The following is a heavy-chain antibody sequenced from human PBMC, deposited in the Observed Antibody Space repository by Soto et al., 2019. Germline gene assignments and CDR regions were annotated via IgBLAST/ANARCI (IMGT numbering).Heavy chain of an antibody. J-gene: IGHJ4*02. CDR1: VGTFSSYA. CDR2: IIPIFGTA. D-gene: IGHD4-17*01. Sequence: SVKVSCKASVGTFSSYAISWVRQAPGQGLEWMGGIIPIFGTANYAQKFQGRVTITADESTSTAYMELSSLRSEDTAVYYCARVMGYGDLSPFDYSGQGTLVTVSS. CDR3: ARVMGYGDLSPFDY. V-gene: IGHV1-69*13.